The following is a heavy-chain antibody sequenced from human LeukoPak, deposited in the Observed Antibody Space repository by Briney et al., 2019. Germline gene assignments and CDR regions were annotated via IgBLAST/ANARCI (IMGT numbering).Heavy chain of an antibody. CDR1: SYSISSGSY. CDR3: ARVTYVDDMLYQYFDY. D-gene: IGHD4-17*01. J-gene: IGHJ4*02. Sequence: SETLSLTCAVSSYSISSGSYWGWIRQSPGKGLEWVGSIFHSGNSYYNPSLKSRLTMSVDTSKNQFSLKLTSVTAADTALYYCARVTYVDDMLYQYFDYWGQGILVTISS. CDR2: IFHSGNS. V-gene: IGHV4-38-2*01.